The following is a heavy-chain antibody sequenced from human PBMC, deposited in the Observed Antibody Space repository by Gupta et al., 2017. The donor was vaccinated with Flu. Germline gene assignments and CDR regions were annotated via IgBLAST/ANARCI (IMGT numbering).Heavy chain of an antibody. CDR2: IYGDDDK. CDR1: VG. Sequence: VGVGWIRQPPGKALEWLALIYGDDDKSYSPSLISRLTITKDTSKNQVVLKLTNVAPEDTATYFCAHRYPYCEGECFEAFDNWGQGALVTVSS. CDR3: AHRYPYCEGECFEAFDN. D-gene: IGHD2-21*01. J-gene: IGHJ4*02. V-gene: IGHV2-5*02.